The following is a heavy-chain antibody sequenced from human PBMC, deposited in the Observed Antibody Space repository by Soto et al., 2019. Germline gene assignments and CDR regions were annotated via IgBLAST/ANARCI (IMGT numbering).Heavy chain of an antibody. CDR3: ARGGGVYYFDY. CDR2: FYYTGSI. Sequence: SETLSLTCTVSGGSVSSGNYYWSWIRQPPGKGLEWIGYFYYTGSINYNPSLKSRVTIFIDASKNQFSLTLYSVTAADTAVYYCARGGGVYYFDYWGQGTLVTVSS. V-gene: IGHV4-61*01. D-gene: IGHD2-8*02. J-gene: IGHJ4*02. CDR1: GGSVSSGNYY.